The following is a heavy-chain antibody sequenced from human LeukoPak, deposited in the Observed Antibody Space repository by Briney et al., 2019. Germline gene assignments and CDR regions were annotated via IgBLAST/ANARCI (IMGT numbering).Heavy chain of an antibody. D-gene: IGHD4-17*01. CDR1: GFSLSTSGVG. J-gene: IGHJ4*02. V-gene: IGHV2-5*01. Sequence: ESGPTLVNPTQTLTLTCTFSGFSLSTSGVGVGWIRQPQGKALEWLALIYWNDDKRYSPSLKSRVTITKDTSKNQVVLTTTNMDPVDTATYYCAHRRREGTVTTGFDYWGQGTLVTVSS. CDR2: IYWNDDK. CDR3: AHRRREGTVTTGFDY.